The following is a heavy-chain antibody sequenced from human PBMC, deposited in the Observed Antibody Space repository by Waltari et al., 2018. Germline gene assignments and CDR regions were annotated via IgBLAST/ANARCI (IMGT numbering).Heavy chain of an antibody. V-gene: IGHV3-49*04. CDR1: GFIFENYS. J-gene: IGHJ4*02. Sequence: EVQLVESGGGLVQPGRSLRLSCLASGFIFENYSLSWVRQAPGKGLEWVGFIRSKAYGWTADYAATVRGRFTISRDDSRNFVDLQMDNLKSEDTAIYFCTRGGSGGYEDYWGQGTLVTVSS. CDR2: IRSKAYGWTA. D-gene: IGHD3-10*01. CDR3: TRGGSGGYEDY.